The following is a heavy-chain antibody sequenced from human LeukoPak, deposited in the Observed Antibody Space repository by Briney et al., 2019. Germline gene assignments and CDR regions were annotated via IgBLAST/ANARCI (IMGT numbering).Heavy chain of an antibody. CDR2: IIPIFGTA. Sequence: GASVKVSCKASGGTFGSYTISWVRQAPGQGLEWMGGIIPIFGTANYAQKFQGRVTITTDESTSTAYMELSSLRSEDTAVYYCATGGTCSGGSCYWDYWGQGTLVTVSS. V-gene: IGHV1-69*05. D-gene: IGHD2-15*01. CDR1: GGTFGSYT. CDR3: ATGGTCSGGSCYWDY. J-gene: IGHJ4*02.